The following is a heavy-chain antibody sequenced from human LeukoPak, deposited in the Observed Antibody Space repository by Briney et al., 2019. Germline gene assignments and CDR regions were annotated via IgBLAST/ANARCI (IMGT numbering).Heavy chain of an antibody. V-gene: IGHV4-38-2*01. Sequence: SETLSLTCAVSGFSISSGYHWGWIWQPPGKGLEWIVSIYRSGSTYYNPSLKSRVTISVDTSKNQFSLELSSVTAADTAVYYCARQDWTFDYWGQGTLVTVSS. J-gene: IGHJ4*02. CDR3: ARQDWTFDY. D-gene: IGHD3/OR15-3a*01. CDR2: IYRSGST. CDR1: GFSISSGYH.